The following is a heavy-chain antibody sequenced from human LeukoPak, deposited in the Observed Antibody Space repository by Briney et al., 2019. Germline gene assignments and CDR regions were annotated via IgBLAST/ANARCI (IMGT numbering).Heavy chain of an antibody. CDR2: ISGSGGST. CDR1: GFTFSSYA. CDR3: AKARSDDSSGYCFDY. D-gene: IGHD3-22*01. V-gene: IGHV3-23*01. Sequence: PEGSLRLSCAASGFTFSSYAMSWVRQAPGKGLEWVSAISGSGGSTYYADSVKGRFTISRDNSKNTLYLQMNSLRAEDTAVYYCAKARSDDSSGYCFDYWGQGTLVTVSS. J-gene: IGHJ4*02.